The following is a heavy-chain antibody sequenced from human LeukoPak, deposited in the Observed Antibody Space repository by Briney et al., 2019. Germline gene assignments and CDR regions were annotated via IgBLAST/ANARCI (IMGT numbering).Heavy chain of an antibody. V-gene: IGHV3-48*03. CDR3: ASGAAAGRLDY. Sequence: GSLRLSCAASGFTFSSYEMNWVRQAPGKGLEWVSYISSSGSTIYHADSVKGRFTISRDNAKNSLYLQMNSLRAEDTAVYYCASGAAAGRLDYWGQGTLVTVSS. D-gene: IGHD6-13*01. CDR2: ISSSGSTI. J-gene: IGHJ4*02. CDR1: GFTFSSYE.